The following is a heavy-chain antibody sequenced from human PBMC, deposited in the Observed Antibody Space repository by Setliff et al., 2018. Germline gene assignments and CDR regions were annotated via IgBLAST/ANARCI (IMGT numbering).Heavy chain of an antibody. V-gene: IGHV3-23*01. CDR3: IRDTSGRDAFDI. J-gene: IGHJ3*02. CDR1: GFSFSSYS. Sequence: PGGSLRLSCAASGFSFSSYSMNWVRQAPGKGLEWISYISGYGSRTYYADSVKDSSTISRDNSQNTMYLQMNSLRAEDTAVYYCIRDTSGRDAFDIWGQGTMVTVSS. D-gene: IGHD6-19*01. CDR2: ISGYGSRT.